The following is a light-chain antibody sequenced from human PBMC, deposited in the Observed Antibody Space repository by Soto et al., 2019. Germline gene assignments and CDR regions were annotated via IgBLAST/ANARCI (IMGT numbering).Light chain of an antibody. CDR2: ANS. J-gene: IGLJ2*01. CDR1: TSNIGAGYD. CDR3: QSYDNSLSGWV. V-gene: IGLV1-40*01. Sequence: QAVVTQPPSVSGAPGQRVTISCTGSTSNIGAGYDVHWYQQLPGTAPKLLIYANSNRPSGVPDRFSGSKSGTSASLAITGLQAEDEADYYCQSYDNSLSGWVFGGGTKVTVL.